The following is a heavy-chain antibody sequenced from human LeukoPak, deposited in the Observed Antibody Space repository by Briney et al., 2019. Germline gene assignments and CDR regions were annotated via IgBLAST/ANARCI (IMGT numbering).Heavy chain of an antibody. J-gene: IGHJ4*02. V-gene: IGHV3-30-3*01. D-gene: IGHD3-22*01. CDR2: ISYDGSNK. Sequence: GGSLRLSCAASGFTFSSYAMHWVRQAPGKGLEWVAVISYDGSNKYYADSVKGRFTISRDNSKNTLYLQMNSLRAEDTAVYYCARAPWYDSSGYYDYWGQGTLVTASS. CDR1: GFTFSSYA. CDR3: ARAPWYDSSGYYDY.